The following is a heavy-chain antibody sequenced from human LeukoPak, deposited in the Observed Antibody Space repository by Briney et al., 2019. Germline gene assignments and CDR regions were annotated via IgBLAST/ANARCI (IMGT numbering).Heavy chain of an antibody. CDR2: ISYDGSNK. V-gene: IGHV3-30-3*01. D-gene: IGHD6-19*01. CDR3: ARDKSSGWSYGAAEYFQH. CDR1: GFTFTSHA. Sequence: PGRSLRLSCAASGFTFTSHAMHWVRQAPGKGLEWVAVISYDGSNKYYADSVKGRFTISRDNSKNTLYLQMSSLRAEDTAVYYCARDKSSGWSYGAAEYFQHWGQGTLVTVSS. J-gene: IGHJ1*01.